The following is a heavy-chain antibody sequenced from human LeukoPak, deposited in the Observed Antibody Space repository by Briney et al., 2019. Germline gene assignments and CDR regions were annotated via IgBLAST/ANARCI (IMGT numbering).Heavy chain of an antibody. CDR2: ISGGSEDT. CDR1: GFTFGSYA. D-gene: IGHD3-22*01. J-gene: IGHJ4*02. CDR3: AKTTHDSSGYYYFGY. Sequence: GGSLRLSCTASGFTFGSYAMSWVRQAPGKGLEWVSSISGGSEDTYYADSVKGRFTISRDNSKNTLYLQMNSLRAEDTAVYYCAKTTHDSSGYYYFGYWGQGTLVTVSS. V-gene: IGHV3-23*01.